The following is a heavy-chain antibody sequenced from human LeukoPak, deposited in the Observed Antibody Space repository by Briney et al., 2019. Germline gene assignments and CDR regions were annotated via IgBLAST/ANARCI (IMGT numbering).Heavy chain of an antibody. CDR3: ARDRYSGSYY. CDR1: GLTFSSYW. J-gene: IGHJ4*02. D-gene: IGHD1-26*01. CDR2: IKQDGSEK. V-gene: IGHV3-7*01. Sequence: PGGSLRLSCAASGLTFSSYWMSWVRQAPGKGLEWVANIKQDGSEKYYVDSVKGRFTISRDNAKNSLYLQMNSLRAEDTAVYYCARDRYSGSYYWGQGTLVTVSS.